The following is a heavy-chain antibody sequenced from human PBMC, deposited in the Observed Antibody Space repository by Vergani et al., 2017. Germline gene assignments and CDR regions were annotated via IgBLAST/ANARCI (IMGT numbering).Heavy chain of an antibody. CDR1: GDSISSGVYY. V-gene: IGHV4-31*03. CDR3: ASMGGYDEGDAFRIGYFDS. Sequence: QVQLQESGPGLVKPSQTLSLTCSVSGDSISSGVYYWNWIRQHPGKGLEWIGYIYSTGRTHHNPSLRRRINMSVDTSKNQFSLKLNSVTAADTAMYYCASMGGYDEGDAFRIGYFDSWGPGILVTVSS. CDR2: IYSTGRT. D-gene: IGHD3-22*01. J-gene: IGHJ4*02.